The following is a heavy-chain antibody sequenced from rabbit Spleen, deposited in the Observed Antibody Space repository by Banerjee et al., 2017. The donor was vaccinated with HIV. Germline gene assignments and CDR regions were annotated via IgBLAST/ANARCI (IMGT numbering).Heavy chain of an antibody. D-gene: IGHD1-1*01. V-gene: IGHV1S45*01. J-gene: IGHJ4*01. CDR2: IAGSSSGFT. CDR1: GFSFSSSDY. CDR3: ARDLDGVIGWNFGW. Sequence: QEQLEESGGGLVQPEGSLTLTCKASGFSFSSSDYICWVRQAPGKGLEWISCIAGSSSGFTYSATWATGRFTISKTSSTTVTLQMTSLTAADTATYFCARDLDGVIGWNFGWWGPGTLVTVS.